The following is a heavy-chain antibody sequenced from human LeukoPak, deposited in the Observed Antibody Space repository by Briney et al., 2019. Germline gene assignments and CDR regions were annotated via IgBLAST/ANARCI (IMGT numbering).Heavy chain of an antibody. J-gene: IGHJ5*02. V-gene: IGHV1-46*01. D-gene: IGHD3-22*01. CDR1: GYTFTNYY. Sequence: GASVKVSCKASGYTFTNYYIHWVRQAPGHGLEWMGIINPSGGTTNYAQKFQDRVTMTRDTSTSTVYMDLSSLRSEDTAIYYCARDAYYDGSGSSPNWFDPWGQGILVTVSS. CDR2: INPSGGTT. CDR3: ARDAYYDGSGSSPNWFDP.